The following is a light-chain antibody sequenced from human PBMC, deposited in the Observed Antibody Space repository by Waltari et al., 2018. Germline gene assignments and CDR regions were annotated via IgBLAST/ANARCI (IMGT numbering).Light chain of an antibody. Sequence: DIQMTQSPSTLSASVGDRVTITCRTSDTIIHWLAWYQQKPGKAPKLLFFRTSTLKSGVPSRFSGSGSGTEFTLTISSLQPDDFATYYCQQYHRDSTFGPGTKVEIK. CDR1: DTIIHW. V-gene: IGKV1-5*03. CDR3: QQYHRDST. CDR2: RTS. J-gene: IGKJ1*01.